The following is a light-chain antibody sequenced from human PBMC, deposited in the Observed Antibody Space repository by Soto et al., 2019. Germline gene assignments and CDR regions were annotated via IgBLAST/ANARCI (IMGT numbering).Light chain of an antibody. J-gene: IGKJ2*01. CDR3: QQSYSTPYT. Sequence: DIQMTQSPSSLSASVGDRVTITCRASQSISTYLNWYQHKPGKAPKLLIYAASILQSGVPSRFSGSGSGTDFTLTISSLQPEDFATYYCQQSYSTPYTFGQGTNLEIK. V-gene: IGKV1-39*01. CDR1: QSISTY. CDR2: AAS.